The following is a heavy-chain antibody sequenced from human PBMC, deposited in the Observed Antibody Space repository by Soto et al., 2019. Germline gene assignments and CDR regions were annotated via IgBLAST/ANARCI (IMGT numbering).Heavy chain of an antibody. CDR2: MNPNSGNT. Sequence: ASVKVSCKASGCTFTSYDINWVRQATGQGLEWMGWMNPNSGNTGYAQKFQGRVTITRNNSISTAYIELSSLRSEDTAVYYCARTWEYSSSSPYYYGMDVWGQGTTVTVSS. CDR1: GCTFTSYD. D-gene: IGHD6-6*01. J-gene: IGHJ6*02. V-gene: IGHV1-8*01. CDR3: ARTWEYSSSSPYYYGMDV.